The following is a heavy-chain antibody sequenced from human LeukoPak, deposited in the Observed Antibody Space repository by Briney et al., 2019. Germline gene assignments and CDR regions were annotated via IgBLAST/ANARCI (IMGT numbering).Heavy chain of an antibody. D-gene: IGHD3-9*01. CDR1: GGSFSGYY. CDR2: INHSGST. CDR3: ARLVLRYFDWSIRWANFDY. V-gene: IGHV4-34*01. Sequence: SETLSLTCAVYGGSFSGYYWSWIRQPPGKGLEWIGGINHSGSTNYNPSLKSRVTISVDTSKNQFSLKLSSVTAADTAVHYCARLVLRYFDWSIRWANFDYWGQGTLVTVSS. J-gene: IGHJ4*02.